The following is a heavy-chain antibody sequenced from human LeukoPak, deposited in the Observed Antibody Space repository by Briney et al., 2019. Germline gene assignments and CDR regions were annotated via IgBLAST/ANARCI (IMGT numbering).Heavy chain of an antibody. Sequence: GGSLRLSCAASGFTFSSYWMSWVRQAPGKGLEWVSAITSRGTHIYNADSVKGRFTISRDNAENSAYLQMSSLRAEDTAVCYCARVAQGATTENYYYYYMDVWGKGTTVTVSS. CDR3: ARVAQGATTENYYYYYMDV. J-gene: IGHJ6*03. CDR2: ITSRGTHI. D-gene: IGHD4-11*01. V-gene: IGHV3-21*01. CDR1: GFTFSSYW.